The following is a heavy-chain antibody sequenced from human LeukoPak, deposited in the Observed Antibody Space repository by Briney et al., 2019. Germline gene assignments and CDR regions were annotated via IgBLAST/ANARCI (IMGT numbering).Heavy chain of an antibody. D-gene: IGHD6-13*01. CDR1: GDSVSINSAA. CDR2: TYYMSNWYN. V-gene: IGHV6-1*01. CDR3: ARAAAGTGKFDY. Sequence: SPTLSLTFAISGDSVSINSAAWNWIRQSPSRGLEWLGRTYYMSNWYNDYAVSVKSRITINPDTSKNQFSLQLNSVTPEDTAVYYCARAAAGTGKFDYWGQGTLVTVSS. J-gene: IGHJ4*02.